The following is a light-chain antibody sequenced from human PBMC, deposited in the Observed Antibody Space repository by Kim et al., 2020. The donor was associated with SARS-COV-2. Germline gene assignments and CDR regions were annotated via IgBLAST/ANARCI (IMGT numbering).Light chain of an antibody. V-gene: IGLV2-11*01. Sequence: QSALTQPRSVSGSPGQSVTISCTGTSSDIGNYNYVTWYQQHPGKAPKVMIYDVTKRPSGVPDRFSGSKSGNKASLTISGLQAEEEADYHCCSYAGSYALVFGGGTKVTVL. J-gene: IGLJ2*01. CDR1: SSDIGNYNY. CDR2: DVT. CDR3: CSYAGSYALV.